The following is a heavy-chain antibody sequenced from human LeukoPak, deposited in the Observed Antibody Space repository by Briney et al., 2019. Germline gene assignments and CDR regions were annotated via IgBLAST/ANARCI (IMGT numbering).Heavy chain of an antibody. CDR3: ARQSPSYSSSSGTFDY. D-gene: IGHD6-6*01. CDR2: TYYRSKWYN. Sequence: LSQTLSLTCAISGDSASSNSAAWNWIRQSPSRGLEWLGRTYYRSKWYNDYAVSVKSRITISPDTSMNQFSLQLNSVTPEDTAVYYCARQSPSYSSSSGTFDYWGQGTLVTVSS. CDR1: GDSASSNSAA. J-gene: IGHJ4*02. V-gene: IGHV6-1*01.